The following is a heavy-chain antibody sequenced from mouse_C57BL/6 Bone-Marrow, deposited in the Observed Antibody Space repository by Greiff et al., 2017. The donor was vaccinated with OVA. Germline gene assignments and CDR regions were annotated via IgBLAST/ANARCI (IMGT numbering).Heavy chain of an antibody. CDR1: GFSLTSYA. Sequence: QVQLQQSGPGLVAPSQSLSITCTVSGFSLTSYAISWVRQPPGKGLEWLGVIWTGGGTNYNSALKSRLSISKDNSKSQVFLKMNSLQTDDTARYYCARSPYYGSSPAWFAYWGQGTLVTVSA. V-gene: IGHV2-9-1*01. CDR2: IWTGGGT. J-gene: IGHJ3*01. CDR3: ARSPYYGSSPAWFAY. D-gene: IGHD1-1*01.